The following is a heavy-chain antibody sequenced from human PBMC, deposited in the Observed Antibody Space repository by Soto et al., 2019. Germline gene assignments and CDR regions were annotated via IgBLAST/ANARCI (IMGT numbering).Heavy chain of an antibody. CDR2: ITRDGYNK. CDR3: TKSSGGSSSVGMDY. J-gene: IGHJ4*02. D-gene: IGHD6-6*01. CDR1: GFIFQNYA. Sequence: PGGSLRLSCAVSGFIFQNYALNWVRQAPGKGLEWVASITRDGYNKYYADSVKGRFTISRDNSKNTLSLQMTALRVEDSSVYYCTKSSGGSSSVGMDYWGPGTLVTVSS. V-gene: IGHV3-30*04.